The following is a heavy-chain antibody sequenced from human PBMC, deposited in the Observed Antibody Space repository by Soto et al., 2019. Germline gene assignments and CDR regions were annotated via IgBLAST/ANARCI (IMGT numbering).Heavy chain of an antibody. J-gene: IGHJ5*02. CDR1: GGPFSTYA. D-gene: IGHD3-10*01. CDR2: IIPIFGTA. V-gene: IGHV1-69*13. Sequence: SVKVSCKASGGPFSTYAISWVRQAPGQGLEWMGGIIPIFGTANYAQRFLGRVTISADDSTSTAYMELRSLTSDDTAVYYCAKALTMASPNWFDPWGQGAQVTVSS. CDR3: AKALTMASPNWFDP.